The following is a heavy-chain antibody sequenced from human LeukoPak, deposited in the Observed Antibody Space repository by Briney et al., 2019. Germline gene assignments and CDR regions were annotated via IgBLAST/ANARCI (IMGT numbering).Heavy chain of an antibody. D-gene: IGHD3-10*01. CDR1: GFTFSIYS. J-gene: IGHJ4*02. CDR2: ISSSSSYI. V-gene: IGHV3-21*01. CDR3: ARYGSGTSYIANYFDY. Sequence: GGSLRLSCAASGFTFSIYSMNWVRQAPGKGLEWVSSISSSSSYIYYADSVKGRFTISRDNAKNSLYLQMKSLRDEDTAVYYCARYGSGTSYIANYFDYWGQGTLVTVSS.